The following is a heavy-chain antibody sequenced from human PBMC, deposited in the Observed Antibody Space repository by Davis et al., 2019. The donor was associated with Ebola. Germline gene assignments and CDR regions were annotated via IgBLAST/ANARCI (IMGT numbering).Heavy chain of an antibody. Sequence: ASVKVSCKASGYTFTSYGISWVRQAPGQGLEWMGWISAYNGNTNYAQKLQGRVTMTTDTSTSTAYMELRSLRSDDTAVYYCASTVVPSRGYYYGMDVWGQGTTVTVSS. D-gene: IGHD2-2*01. CDR2: ISAYNGNT. V-gene: IGHV1-18*01. CDR1: GYTFTSYG. J-gene: IGHJ6*02. CDR3: ASTVVPSRGYYYGMDV.